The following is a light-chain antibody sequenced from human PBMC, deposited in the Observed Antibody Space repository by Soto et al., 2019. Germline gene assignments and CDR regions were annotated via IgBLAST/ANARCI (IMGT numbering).Light chain of an antibody. CDR3: QQYYSTSWT. Sequence: DIGKSLSLGALAVSLDERATINCKSSQIVLYSSNNKNYLAWYQQKPGQPPKLLIYWASTRESGVPDRFSGSGSGTDFTLTISSLQAEDVAVYYCQQYYSTSWTFAQRTKVAIK. V-gene: IGKV4-1*01. J-gene: IGKJ1*01. CDR2: WAS. CDR1: QIVLYSSNNKNY.